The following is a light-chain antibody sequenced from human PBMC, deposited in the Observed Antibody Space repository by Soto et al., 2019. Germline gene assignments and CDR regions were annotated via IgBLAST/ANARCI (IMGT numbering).Light chain of an antibody. CDR1: QSVSSY. CDR3: QQYGSSPPT. CDR2: DAS. Sequence: EIVLTHSPATLSLSPLERATLSCRASQSVSSYFAWYQQKPGQTPRLLIYDASNRATGIPARVSGSGSGTDFTLTISSLEPEDFAVYYCQQYGSSPPTFGQGTKVDIK. J-gene: IGKJ1*01. V-gene: IGKV3-11*01.